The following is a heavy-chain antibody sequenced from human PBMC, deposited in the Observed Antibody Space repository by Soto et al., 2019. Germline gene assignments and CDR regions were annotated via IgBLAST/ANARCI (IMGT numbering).Heavy chain of an antibody. Sequence: ASVKVSCKASGYTLPSYDINWVRQATGQGLEWMGWMNPNSGNTGYAQKFQGRVTMTRNTSISTAYMELSSLRSEDMAVYYCAREHYGNSAWFDPWGQGTLVTVSS. V-gene: IGHV1-8*01. CDR3: AREHYGNSAWFDP. CDR1: GYTLPSYD. CDR2: MNPNSGNT. J-gene: IGHJ5*02. D-gene: IGHD3-10*01.